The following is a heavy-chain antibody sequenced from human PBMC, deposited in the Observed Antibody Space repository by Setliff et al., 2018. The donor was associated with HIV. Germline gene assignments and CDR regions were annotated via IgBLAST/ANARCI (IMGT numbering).Heavy chain of an antibody. Sequence: ASVKVSCKASGYNFGFYGISWVRQAPGQGLEWMGWVNEDNGDRNFAPSVQGRIALTADTSTNTAYMELTNLRSDDTALYFCVRDEKRAAGGSMYYFDYWGQGTLVTVSS. CDR2: VNEDNGDR. CDR1: GYNFGFYG. V-gene: IGHV1-18*01. J-gene: IGHJ4*02. CDR3: VRDEKRAAGGSMYYFDY. D-gene: IGHD5-12*01.